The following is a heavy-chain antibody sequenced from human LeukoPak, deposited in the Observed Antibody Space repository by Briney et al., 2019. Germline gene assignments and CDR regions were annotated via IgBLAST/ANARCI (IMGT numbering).Heavy chain of an antibody. J-gene: IGHJ2*01. CDR3: ARQGGGFWYFDL. V-gene: IGHV4-59*08. Sequence: SETLSLTCTVSGGSISDFYWSWIRQPPGKGLEWIGYIYYSGSTNYNPSLKSRVTISVDTSKNQFSLKLSSVTAADTAVYYCARQGGGFWYFDLWGRGTLVTVSS. CDR2: IYYSGST. CDR1: GGSISDFY. D-gene: IGHD6-25*01.